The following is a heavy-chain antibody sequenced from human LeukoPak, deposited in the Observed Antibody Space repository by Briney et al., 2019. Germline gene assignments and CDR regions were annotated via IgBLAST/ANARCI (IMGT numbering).Heavy chain of an antibody. Sequence: ASVKVSCKASGYTFTDYFIHWVRQAPGQGLEWMGWINPNSGGTYYAQNFQGRVTMTRDTSISTAYMELSSLTSDDTAVYYCARDESSSSYYYYMDVWGKGTTVTVSS. CDR3: ARDESSSSYYYYMDV. V-gene: IGHV1-2*02. J-gene: IGHJ6*03. CDR2: INPNSGGT. D-gene: IGHD6-13*01. CDR1: GYTFTDYF.